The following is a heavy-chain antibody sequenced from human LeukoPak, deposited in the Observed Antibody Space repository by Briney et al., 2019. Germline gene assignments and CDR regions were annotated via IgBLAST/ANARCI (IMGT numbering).Heavy chain of an antibody. Sequence: GGSLRLSCAASGFTFSSYEMNWVRQAPGKGLEWVSSISSSSSYIYYADSVKGRFTISRDNAKNSLYLQMNSLRAEDTAVYYCARAPSRYCSGGSCYGNAWGQGTLVTVSS. CDR3: ARAPSRYCSGGSCYGNA. CDR1: GFTFSSYE. V-gene: IGHV3-21*01. J-gene: IGHJ4*02. D-gene: IGHD2-15*01. CDR2: ISSSSSYI.